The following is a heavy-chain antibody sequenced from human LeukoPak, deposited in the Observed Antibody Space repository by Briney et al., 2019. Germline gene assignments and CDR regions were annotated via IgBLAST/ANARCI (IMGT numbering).Heavy chain of an antibody. V-gene: IGHV5-51*01. CDR1: GYSFTNYW. CDR2: IYPGVTDT. CDR3: ATYNWGFYYFDY. Sequence: GESLKISCKAPGYSFTNYWIGWVRQMPGKGLEWMAIIYPGVTDTRYNPSFQGQVTISADKSISTAYLQWSSLKASDTAMYYCATYNWGFYYFDYWGQGTLVTVSS. J-gene: IGHJ4*02. D-gene: IGHD1-1*01.